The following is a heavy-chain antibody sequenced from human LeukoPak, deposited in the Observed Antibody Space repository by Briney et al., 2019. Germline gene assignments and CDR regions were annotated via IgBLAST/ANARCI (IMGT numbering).Heavy chain of an antibody. J-gene: IGHJ4*02. CDR2: ISYDGSKK. D-gene: IGHD1-26*01. CDR3: ATIGDRRSGELYRIDY. V-gene: IGHV3-30-3*01. CDR1: GFTFSSHG. Sequence: TGGSLRLSCAASGFTFSSHGMHWVRQAPGKGLEWVSLISYDGSKKSYADSVKGRFTISRDNSKNTLYLQMNSLRAEDAAVYYCATIGDRRSGELYRIDYWGQGTLVTVSS.